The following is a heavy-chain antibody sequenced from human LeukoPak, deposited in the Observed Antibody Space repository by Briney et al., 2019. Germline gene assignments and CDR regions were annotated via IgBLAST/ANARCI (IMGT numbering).Heavy chain of an antibody. Sequence: SDTLSLTCSVSGGSISISDYYWSWIRQHPGKGLEWIGYIHYSGSPDYNPSLKGRVSMSVDTSKKQFFLRLTSVTATEPAVFYCAGPLGGSLDMWGQGTTVTVSS. V-gene: IGHV4-31*03. CDR3: AGPLGGSLDM. CDR1: GGSISISDYY. D-gene: IGHD1-26*01. J-gene: IGHJ3*02. CDR2: IHYSGSP.